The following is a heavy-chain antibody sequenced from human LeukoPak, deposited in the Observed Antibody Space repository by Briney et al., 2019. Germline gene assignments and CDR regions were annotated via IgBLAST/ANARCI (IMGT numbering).Heavy chain of an antibody. CDR2: ISGDGGST. Sequence: GGSLRLSCAASGFTFDDYAMHWVRHAPGKGLEWVSLISGDGGSTYYADSVKGRFTISRDNSKNSLYLQMNSLRTEDTALYYCAKSHDYGDYSPPPDYWGQGTLVTVSS. D-gene: IGHD4-17*01. CDR3: AKSHDYGDYSPPPDY. CDR1: GFTFDDYA. V-gene: IGHV3-43*02. J-gene: IGHJ4*02.